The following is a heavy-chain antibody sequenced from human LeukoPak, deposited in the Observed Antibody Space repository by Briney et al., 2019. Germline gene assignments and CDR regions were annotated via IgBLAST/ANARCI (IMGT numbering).Heavy chain of an antibody. J-gene: IGHJ6*02. CDR1: GFTFSSYA. CDR2: ISGRGGST. V-gene: IGHV3-23*01. D-gene: IGHD6-13*01. CDR3: AKVFGYSSSSGGDYGMDV. Sequence: GSLRLSCVASGFTFSSYAMNWVRQAPGKGLEWVSTISGRGGSTYYTDSVKGRFTISRDNSRNTLYLQMNSLRAEDTAVYSCAKVFGYSSSSGGDYGMDVWGQGTTVTVSS.